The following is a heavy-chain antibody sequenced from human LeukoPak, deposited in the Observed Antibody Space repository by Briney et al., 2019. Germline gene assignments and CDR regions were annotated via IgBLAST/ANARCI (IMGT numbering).Heavy chain of an antibody. Sequence: GGSLQISCQGSGYIFTSYWIGWVRQLPGKGVEWMGMIYPGDSDTRYSPSFQGQVTISADKSISTAYLQWSSLKASDTAMYYCARHRYCSSTSCLPDYWGQGTLVTVSS. CDR2: IYPGDSDT. V-gene: IGHV5-51*01. D-gene: IGHD2-2*01. CDR1: GYIFTSYW. CDR3: ARHRYCSSTSCLPDY. J-gene: IGHJ4*02.